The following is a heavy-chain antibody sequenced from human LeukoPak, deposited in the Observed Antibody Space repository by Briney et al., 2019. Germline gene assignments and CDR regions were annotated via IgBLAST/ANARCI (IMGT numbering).Heavy chain of an antibody. D-gene: IGHD6-19*01. CDR1: GFTFSSYW. V-gene: IGHV3-7*01. CDR3: ARTGLVRFFDY. CDR2: IKQDGSEK. J-gene: IGHJ4*02. Sequence: GGSLRLSCAASGFTFSSYWMSWVRQAPGKGLEWVANIKQDGSEKYYVDSVKGRFTISRDDAKNSLYLQMNSLRAEDTAVYYCARTGLVRFFDYWGQGTLVTVSS.